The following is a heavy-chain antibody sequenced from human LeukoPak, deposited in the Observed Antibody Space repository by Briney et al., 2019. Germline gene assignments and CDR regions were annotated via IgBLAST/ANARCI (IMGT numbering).Heavy chain of an antibody. J-gene: IGHJ4*02. D-gene: IGHD6-19*01. V-gene: IGHV5-51*07. CDR2: IYPGDSDT. Sequence: LGESLKISCKGSGYSFTSYWIGWVHQMPGKGLEWMGIIYPGDSDTTYSPSFQGQVTISADKSITTAYLQWSSLKASDTAMYYCARPIAVAGVYYFDSWGQGTLVTVSS. CDR3: ARPIAVAGVYYFDS. CDR1: GYSFTSYW.